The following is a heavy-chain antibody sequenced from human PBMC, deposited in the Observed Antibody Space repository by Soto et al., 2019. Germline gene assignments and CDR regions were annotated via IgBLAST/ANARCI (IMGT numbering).Heavy chain of an antibody. Sequence: GASVKVSCTDSGYTFPSYGIIWVRQAPGQGLEWMGWISAYYGNTNYAQKLQGRVTMTTDTSTSTAYMELRRLRSDDTAVYYCARGSYYFDYWGQGTLVTVSS. CDR1: GYTFPSYG. CDR3: ARGSYYFDY. V-gene: IGHV1-18*01. CDR2: ISAYYGNT. J-gene: IGHJ4*02. D-gene: IGHD6-13*01.